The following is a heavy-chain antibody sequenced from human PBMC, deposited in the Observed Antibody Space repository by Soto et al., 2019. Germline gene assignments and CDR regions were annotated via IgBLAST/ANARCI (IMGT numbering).Heavy chain of an antibody. CDR3: AIYRAAQGAPQRGFWFDP. D-gene: IGHD1-26*01. Sequence: QVQLVQSGAEVKKPGSSVKVSCKASGGTFSSYGVTWVRQAPGQGLEWMGGIIPISGTVNYAQKFQGRVTTTADEVTGTAYMELRRLRSDDTAVFYCAIYRAAQGAPQRGFWFDPWGQGTLVTVSS. V-gene: IGHV1-69*01. CDR2: IIPISGTV. J-gene: IGHJ5*02. CDR1: GGTFSSYG.